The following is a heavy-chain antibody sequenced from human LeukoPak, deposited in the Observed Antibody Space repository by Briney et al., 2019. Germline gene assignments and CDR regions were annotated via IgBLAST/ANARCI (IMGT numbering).Heavy chain of an antibody. CDR3: ARDAVRLGAYGDYEGAWFDP. V-gene: IGHV4-61*02. Sequence: PSETLSLTCTVSGGSISSGSYYWSWIRQPAGKGLEWIGRIYTSGSTNYNPSLKSRVTISVDTSKNQFSLKLSSVTAADTAVYYCARDAVRLGAYGDYEGAWFDPWGQGTLVTVSS. CDR2: IYTSGST. CDR1: GGSISSGSYY. D-gene: IGHD4-17*01. J-gene: IGHJ5*02.